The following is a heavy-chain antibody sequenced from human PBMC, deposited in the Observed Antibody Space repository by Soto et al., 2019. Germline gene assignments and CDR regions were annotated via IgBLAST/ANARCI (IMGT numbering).Heavy chain of an antibody. CDR2: IYPGDSDT. D-gene: IGHD3-22*01. J-gene: IGHJ3*02. V-gene: IGHV5-51*01. Sequence: GESLKISCKGSGYSFTSYWIGWVRQMPGKGLEWMGIIYPGDSDTRYSPSFQGQVTISADKSISTDYLQWSSLKASDTAMYYCARRYYYHSRTGGGAFDIWGQGKMVTVSS. CDR3: ARRYYYHSRTGGGAFDI. CDR1: GYSFTSYW.